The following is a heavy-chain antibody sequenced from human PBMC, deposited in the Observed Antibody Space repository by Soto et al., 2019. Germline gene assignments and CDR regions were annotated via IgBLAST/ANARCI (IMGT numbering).Heavy chain of an antibody. D-gene: IGHD6-13*01. Sequence: QVQLVQSGAAVKKPGSSVKVSCKASGGTFSSYAISWVRQAPGQGLEWMGGIIPISGTANNEQKFQGRVTITAAKSESTAYTKLSSMRSEDTAMYYCARGRAAGRGGIWYYYYSMDVWGQGTTVTVSS. J-gene: IGHJ6*02. CDR3: ARGRAAGRGGIWYYYYSMDV. CDR2: IIPISGTA. V-gene: IGHV1-69*06. CDR1: GGTFSSYA.